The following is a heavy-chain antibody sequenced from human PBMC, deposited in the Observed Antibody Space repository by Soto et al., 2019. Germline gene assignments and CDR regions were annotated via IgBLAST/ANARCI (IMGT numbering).Heavy chain of an antibody. CDR2: ISTYSGNS. CDR3: VRDEKKSWSGASCPYFDY. Sequence: QVQLVQSGAEVKKPGASVKVSCKASGYTFTTYGISWVRQAPGQGLEWMAWISTYSGNSNYARELQGRVTVTTDTSTSTAYMELRSLTYDDTAVYFCVRDEKKSWSGASCPYFDYWGQGTQVTVS. J-gene: IGHJ4*02. CDR1: GYTFTTYG. V-gene: IGHV1-18*01. D-gene: IGHD3-3*01.